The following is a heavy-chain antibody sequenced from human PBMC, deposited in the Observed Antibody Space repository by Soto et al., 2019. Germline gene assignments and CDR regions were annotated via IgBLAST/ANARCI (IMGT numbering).Heavy chain of an antibody. CDR2: INHSGST. CDR3: ARGTMGDPYYYYGMDV. V-gene: IGHV4-34*01. Sequence: SETLSLTCAVYGGSFSGYYWSWIRQPPGKGLEWIGEINHSGSTNYNPSHKSRVTISVDTSKNQFSLKLSSVTAADTAVYYCARGTMGDPYYYYGMDVWGQGTTVTVSS. D-gene: IGHD1-26*01. J-gene: IGHJ6*02. CDR1: GGSFSGYY.